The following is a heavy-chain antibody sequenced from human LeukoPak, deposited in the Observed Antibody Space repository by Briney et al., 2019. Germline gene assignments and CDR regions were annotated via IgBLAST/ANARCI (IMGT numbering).Heavy chain of an antibody. CDR3: ASSKPRNENYFGSQNYPRINRGFGLHY. CDR1: GASFTGYS. J-gene: IGHJ4*02. Sequence: PSETLSLTCGVYGASFTGYSWNWIRQPPGKGLEWIGEINHSGSTNYNLSLKSRVTISLDTSKNQFSLRLSSVTAADTAMYYCASSKPRNENYFGSQNYPRINRGFGLHYWGQGTLVTVSS. V-gene: IGHV4-34*01. D-gene: IGHD3-10*01. CDR2: INHSGST.